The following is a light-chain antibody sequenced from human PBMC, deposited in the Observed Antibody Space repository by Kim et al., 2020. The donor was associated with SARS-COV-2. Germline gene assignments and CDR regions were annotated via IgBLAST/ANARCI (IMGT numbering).Light chain of an antibody. CDR1: SSDVGGYNY. J-gene: IGLJ3*02. Sequence: QSALTQPASVSGSPGQSITISCTGTSSDVGGYNYVSWYQQHPGKAPKLMIYDVSKRPSGVSNRFSGSKSGNTASLTISGLQAEDEADYYCSSYTSSSRGVFGGETQLTVL. V-gene: IGLV2-14*01. CDR3: SSYTSSSRGV. CDR2: DVS.